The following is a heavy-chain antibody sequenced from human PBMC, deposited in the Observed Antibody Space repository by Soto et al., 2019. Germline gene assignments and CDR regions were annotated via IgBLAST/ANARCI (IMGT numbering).Heavy chain of an antibody. Sequence: QVQLVQSGAEVKKPGASVKVSCKASGYTFTSYGISWVRQAPGQGLEWMGWISAYNGNTNYAQKLQGRVTMTTDTSTSTAYMELRSLRSDDTAVYSCARDESVLWFGEPGAYWGQGTLVTVSS. CDR3: ARDESVLWFGEPGAY. J-gene: IGHJ4*02. CDR2: ISAYNGNT. CDR1: GYTFTSYG. V-gene: IGHV1-18*01. D-gene: IGHD3-10*01.